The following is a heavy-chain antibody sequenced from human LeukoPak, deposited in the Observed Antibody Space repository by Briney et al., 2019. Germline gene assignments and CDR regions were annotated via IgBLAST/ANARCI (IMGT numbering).Heavy chain of an antibody. CDR1: GFTFSSYW. V-gene: IGHV3-74*01. Sequence: GGSLRLSCAASGFTFSSYWMHWVRQAPGKGLVWVSRINSDGSTTTYADSVKGRFTISRDNAKNSLYLQMNSLRAEDTAVYYCAELGITMIGGVWGKGTTVTISS. CDR2: INSDGSTT. J-gene: IGHJ6*04. D-gene: IGHD3-10*02. CDR3: AELGITMIGGV.